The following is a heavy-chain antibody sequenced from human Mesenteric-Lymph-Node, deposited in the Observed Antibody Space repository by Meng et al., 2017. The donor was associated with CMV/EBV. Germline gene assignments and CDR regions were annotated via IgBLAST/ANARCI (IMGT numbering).Heavy chain of an antibody. CDR2: IYSGGST. V-gene: IGHV3-53*01. CDR1: GGSFSGYY. Sequence: GGSLRLSCAVYGGSFSGYYWSWIRQAPGKGLEWVSVIYSGGSTYYADSVKGRFTISRDNSKNTLYLQMNSLRAEDTAVYYCARVGGSGSYYRDWGQGTLVTVSS. D-gene: IGHD3-10*01. CDR3: ARVGGSGSYYRD. J-gene: IGHJ4*02.